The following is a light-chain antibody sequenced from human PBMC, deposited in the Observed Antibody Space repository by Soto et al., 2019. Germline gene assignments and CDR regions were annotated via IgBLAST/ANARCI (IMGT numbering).Light chain of an antibody. V-gene: IGKV3-15*01. J-gene: IGKJ3*01. CDR2: GAS. Sequence: EVVMTQSPATLSVSLVERATLSCRASQSVNSKLAWYQQKPGQAPRLLIYGASTRATGIPARFSGSGSGTEFTLTISSLQSGDFAVYYCQQYDTWPLTFGPGTKVDIK. CDR1: QSVNSK. CDR3: QQYDTWPLT.